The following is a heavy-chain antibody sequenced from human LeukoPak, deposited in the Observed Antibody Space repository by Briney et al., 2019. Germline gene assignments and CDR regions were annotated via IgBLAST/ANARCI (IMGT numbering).Heavy chain of an antibody. D-gene: IGHD5-18*01. CDR3: ARGLYVDTTMPILY. CDR1: GFTVSSNY. V-gene: IGHV3-53*01. J-gene: IGHJ4*02. Sequence: PGGSLRLSCAASGFTVSSNYVSWVRQAPGKGLEWVSVIYSGGSTYYADSVRGRFGISRDKSKNTLSLQMNSLRVEDTAVYYCARGLYVDTTMPILYWGQGTLVTVSS. CDR2: IYSGGST.